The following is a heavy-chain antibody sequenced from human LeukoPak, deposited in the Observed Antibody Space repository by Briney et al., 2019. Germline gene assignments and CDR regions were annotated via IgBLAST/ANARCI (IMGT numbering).Heavy chain of an antibody. CDR3: ARGVGYCSSTSCLPPPYYYYGMDV. Sequence: ASVTVSCKASGYTFTSYDINWVRQATGQGLEWMGWMNPNSGNTGYAQKFQGRVTMTRNTSISTAYMELSSLRSEDTAVYYCARGVGYCSSTSCLPPPYYYYGMDVWGQGTTVTVSS. J-gene: IGHJ6*02. CDR2: MNPNSGNT. CDR1: GYTFTSYD. V-gene: IGHV1-8*01. D-gene: IGHD2-2*01.